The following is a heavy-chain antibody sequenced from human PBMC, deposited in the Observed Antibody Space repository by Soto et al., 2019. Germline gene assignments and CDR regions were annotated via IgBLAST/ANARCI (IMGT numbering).Heavy chain of an antibody. V-gene: IGHV1-69*01. J-gene: IGHJ5*02. CDR2: IIPIFGTA. CDR3: ARDTYYYDSSGSHWGYYWFDP. Sequence: QVQLVQSGAEVKKPGSSVKVSCKASGGTFSSYAISWVRQAPGQGLEWMGGIIPIFGTANYAQKFQGRVTITADESTSTAYMELSSLRSEDTAVYYCARDTYYYDSSGSHWGYYWFDPWGQGTLVTVSS. D-gene: IGHD3-22*01. CDR1: GGTFSSYA.